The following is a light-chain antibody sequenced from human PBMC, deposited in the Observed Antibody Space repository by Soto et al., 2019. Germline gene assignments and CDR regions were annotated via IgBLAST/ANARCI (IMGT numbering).Light chain of an antibody. V-gene: IGKV3-15*01. CDR2: SAS. Sequence: EIAMTQSPATLSVSPGERATLSCRASQSISTELAWYQQIPGQPPRLLIYSASTRATGVPARFTGSGSGSEFTLTISGLQSEDFAIYYCQQYGSSRFTFGPGTKVDIK. CDR3: QQYGSSRFT. J-gene: IGKJ3*01. CDR1: QSISTE.